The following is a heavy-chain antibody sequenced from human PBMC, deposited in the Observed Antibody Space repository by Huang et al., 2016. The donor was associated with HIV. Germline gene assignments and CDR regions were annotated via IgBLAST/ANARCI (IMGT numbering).Heavy chain of an antibody. Sequence: QMQLQQRGAGLLKPSETLSLTCGVSGGSFTGNYLTWIRQAPGKGLEWLGEVNDSGATNYSPSLNGRVTISLDKSNRELSLNLRSVTAADTAVYYCARQWTILEWLLGLDVWGQGTTVIVSS. V-gene: IGHV4-34*02. CDR1: GGSFTGNY. CDR3: ARQWTILEWLLGLDV. CDR2: VNDSGAT. D-gene: IGHD3-3*01. J-gene: IGHJ6*02.